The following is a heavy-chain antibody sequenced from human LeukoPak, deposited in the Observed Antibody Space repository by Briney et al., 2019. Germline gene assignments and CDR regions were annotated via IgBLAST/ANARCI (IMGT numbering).Heavy chain of an antibody. CDR1: GFTFSNAW. Sequence: NSGGSLRLSCAASGFTFSNAWMSWVRQAPGKGLEWVGRIKSKTDGGTTDYAAPVKGRFTISRDDSKNTLYLQMNSLKTEDTAVYYCTTDCGGDCYIPLFQFDYWGQGTLVTVSS. V-gene: IGHV3-15*01. CDR2: IKSKTDGGTT. CDR3: TTDCGGDCYIPLFQFDY. J-gene: IGHJ4*02. D-gene: IGHD2-21*02.